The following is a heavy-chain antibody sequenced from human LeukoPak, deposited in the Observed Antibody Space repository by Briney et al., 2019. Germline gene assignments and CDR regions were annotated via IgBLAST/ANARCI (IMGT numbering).Heavy chain of an antibody. CDR3: ARIGYSSSSFDY. J-gene: IGHJ4*02. CDR2: IKQDGSEI. CDR1: GFRLTNYW. D-gene: IGHD5-18*01. Sequence: GGSLRLSCAASGFRLTNYWMSWVRQAPGKGLEWVANIKQDGSEIDYSDPMKGRFTISRDNTRNSVYLQVDSLRAEDTGVYYCARIGYSSSSFDYWGQGTLVTVSS. V-gene: IGHV3-7*01.